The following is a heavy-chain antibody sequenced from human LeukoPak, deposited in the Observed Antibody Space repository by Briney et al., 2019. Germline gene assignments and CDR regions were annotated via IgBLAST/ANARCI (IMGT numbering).Heavy chain of an antibody. V-gene: IGHV3-7*01. Sequence: SWGSLRLSCAASGFTFSSYWMSWVRQAPGEGLEWVANIKQDGSEKYYVDSVKGRFTISRDNSKNTLYLQMNSLRAEDTAVYYCAMNTAMVYYYYYYYMDVWGKGTTVTISS. J-gene: IGHJ6*03. CDR3: AMNTAMVYYYYYYYMDV. CDR2: IKQDGSEK. CDR1: GFTFSSYW. D-gene: IGHD5-18*01.